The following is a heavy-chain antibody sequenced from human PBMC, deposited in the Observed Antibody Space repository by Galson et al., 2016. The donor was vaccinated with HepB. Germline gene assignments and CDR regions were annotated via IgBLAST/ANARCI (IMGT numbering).Heavy chain of an antibody. CDR2: VNWNSATL. CDR3: AKGQTNWATFDS. V-gene: IGHV3-9*01. Sequence: SLRLSCAASGFTFNDYVMHWVRQLPGKGLEWVSGVNWNSATLAYADSVRGRFTLSRDNAENSLYLQMNSLRAEDTALDYCAKGQTNWATFDSWGQGTLVTVSS. J-gene: IGHJ4*02. CDR1: GFTFNDYV. D-gene: IGHD7-27*01.